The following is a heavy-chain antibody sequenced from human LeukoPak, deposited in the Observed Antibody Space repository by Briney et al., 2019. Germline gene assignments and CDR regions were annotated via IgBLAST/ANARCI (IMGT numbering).Heavy chain of an antibody. V-gene: IGHV4-31*03. CDR3: ARSGIAAADY. Sequence: PSETLSLTCTVSGGSISSGGYYWSWIRPHPGKGLEWIGYIYYSGSTYYNPSLKSRVTISVDTSKNQSSLKLSSVTAADTAVYYCARSGIAAADYWGQGTLVTVSS. CDR2: IYYSGST. CDR1: GGSISSGGYY. D-gene: IGHD6-13*01. J-gene: IGHJ4*02.